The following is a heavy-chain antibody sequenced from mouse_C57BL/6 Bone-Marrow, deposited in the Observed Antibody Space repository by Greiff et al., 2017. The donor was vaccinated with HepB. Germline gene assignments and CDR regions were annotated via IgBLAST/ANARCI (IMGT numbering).Heavy chain of an antibody. Sequence: VQLQQSVAELVRPGASVKLSCTASGFNIKNTYMHWVKQRPEQGLEWIGRIDPANGNTKYAPKFQGKATITAATSSNTAYLHLTSLTSEDTAIYYCARYRSYVWYFAIWGRGTTVTVSS. J-gene: IGHJ1*03. D-gene: IGHD1-1*01. CDR3: ARYRSYVWYFAI. CDR2: IDPANGNT. V-gene: IGHV14-3*01. CDR1: GFNIKNTY.